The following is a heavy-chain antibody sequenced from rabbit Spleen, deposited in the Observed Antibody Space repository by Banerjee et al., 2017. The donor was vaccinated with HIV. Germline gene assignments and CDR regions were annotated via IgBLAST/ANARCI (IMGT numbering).Heavy chain of an antibody. Sequence: QQLEESGGDLVKPGASLTLTCKASGFSFNSGYDMCWVRQAPGKGLEWVACAYAGRSGGTYSATWAKGRFTISKTSSTTVTLQMNSLTAADTATYFCARDSATSFSTYGMDLWGPGTLVTVS. CDR1: GFSFNSGYD. CDR2: AYAGRSGGT. CDR3: ARDSATSFSTYGMDL. V-gene: IGHV1S40*01. D-gene: IGHD1-1*01. J-gene: IGHJ6*01.